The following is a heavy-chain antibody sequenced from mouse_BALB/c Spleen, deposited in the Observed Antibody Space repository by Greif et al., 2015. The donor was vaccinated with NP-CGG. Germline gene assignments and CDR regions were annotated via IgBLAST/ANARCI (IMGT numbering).Heavy chain of an antibody. V-gene: IGHV5-9-4*01. Sequence: EVKLVESGGGLVKPGGSLKLSCAASGFTFSSYAMSWVRQSPEKRLEWVAEISSGGSYTYYPDTVTGRFTISRDNAKNTLYLEMSSLRSEDTAMYYCAREGRYDGNYYAMDYWGQGTSVTVSS. D-gene: IGHD2-14*01. J-gene: IGHJ4*01. CDR3: AREGRYDGNYYAMDY. CDR2: ISSGGSYT. CDR1: GFTFSSYA.